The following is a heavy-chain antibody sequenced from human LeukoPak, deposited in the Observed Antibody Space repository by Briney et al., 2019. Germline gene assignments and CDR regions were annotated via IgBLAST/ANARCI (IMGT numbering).Heavy chain of an antibody. Sequence: GGSLRLSCAASGFTFRSYWMSRVRQAPGKGLEWVANIKQDGSEKYYVDSVKGRFTISRDNAKNSLYLQMNSLRAEDTAVYYCAREGGRLNWFDPWGQGTLVTVSS. CDR2: IKQDGSEK. J-gene: IGHJ5*02. CDR3: AREGGRLNWFDP. D-gene: IGHD2-15*01. CDR1: GFTFRSYW. V-gene: IGHV3-7*01.